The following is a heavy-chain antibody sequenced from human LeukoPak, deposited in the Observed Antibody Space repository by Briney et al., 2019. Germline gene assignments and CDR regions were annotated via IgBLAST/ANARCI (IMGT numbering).Heavy chain of an antibody. V-gene: IGHV1-2*02. D-gene: IGHD2/OR15-2a*01. CDR2: INPNSGGT. CDR3: ATFSMTTRRDQYYFDY. J-gene: IGHJ4*02. CDR1: GYTFTGYC. Sequence: ASVKVSCKASGYTFTGYCMHWVRQAPGQGLEWMGWINPNSGGTNYAQKFQGRVTMTRDTSISTAYMELSSLRSEDTAVYYCATFSMTTRRDQYYFDYWGQGTLVTVSS.